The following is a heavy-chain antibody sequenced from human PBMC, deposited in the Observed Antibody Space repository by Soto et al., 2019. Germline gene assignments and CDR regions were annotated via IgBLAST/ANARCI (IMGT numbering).Heavy chain of an antibody. J-gene: IGHJ6*02. CDR2: TYYRSKWYN. CDR3: ARDSSSWSQAGYYYYGMDV. CDR1: GDSVSSNSAA. D-gene: IGHD6-13*01. V-gene: IGHV6-1*01. Sequence: QVQLQQSGPGLVKPSQTLSLTCAISGDSVSSNSAAWNWIRQSPSRGLEWLGRTYYRSKWYNDYAVSVKSRITINPDTSKNQFSLQLNSVTPEDTAVYYCARDSSSWSQAGYYYYGMDVWGQGTTVTVSS.